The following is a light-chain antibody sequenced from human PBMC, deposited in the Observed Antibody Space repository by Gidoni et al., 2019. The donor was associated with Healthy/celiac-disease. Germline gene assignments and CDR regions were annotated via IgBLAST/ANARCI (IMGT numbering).Light chain of an antibody. CDR2: EDN. Sequence: NFMLPQPHSVSESPGKTVTISCTRSSGSIASNYVQWYQQRPGSSPTTVIYEDNQRPSGVPDRFSGAIDSSSNSASLTISGLKTEDEADYYCQSYDSILYVFGTGTKVTVL. CDR3: QSYDSILYV. V-gene: IGLV6-57*01. J-gene: IGLJ1*01. CDR1: SGSIASNY.